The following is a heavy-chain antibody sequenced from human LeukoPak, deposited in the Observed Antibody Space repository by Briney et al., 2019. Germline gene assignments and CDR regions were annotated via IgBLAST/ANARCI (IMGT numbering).Heavy chain of an antibody. J-gene: IGHJ5*01. CDR3: ARGSPKHDS. Sequence: SETLSLTCTVSGGSISSSSYYWSWIRQPPGKGLEWIGEINHSGSTNYNPALKSRVTISVDTSRNKFSLKLISVTAADTGVYYCARGSPKHDSWGQGTLVIVSP. V-gene: IGHV4-39*07. CDR1: GGSISSSSYY. CDR2: INHSGST.